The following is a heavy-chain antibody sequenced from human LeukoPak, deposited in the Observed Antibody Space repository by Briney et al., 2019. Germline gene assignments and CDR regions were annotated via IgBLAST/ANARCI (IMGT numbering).Heavy chain of an antibody. CDR2: INSDGSST. D-gene: IGHD4-17*01. CDR1: GFTFSSYW. V-gene: IGHV3-74*01. CDR3: ANDYGDWFLDY. Sequence: GGSLRLSCAAPGFTFSSYWMHWVRQAPGKGLVWVSRINSDGSSTSYADSVKGRFTISRDNAKNTLYLQMNSLRAEDTAVYYCANDYGDWFLDYWGQGTLVTVSS. J-gene: IGHJ4*02.